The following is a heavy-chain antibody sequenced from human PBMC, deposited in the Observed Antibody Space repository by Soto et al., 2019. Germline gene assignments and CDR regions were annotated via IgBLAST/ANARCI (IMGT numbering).Heavy chain of an antibody. Sequence: QVQLQESGPGLVKPSETLSLTGTVSGGSISSYYWSWIRQPPGKGLEWIGFIFYSGSTSYTPSLKSRVTISIDTSEYQFSLKRNSVTAADTAVYYCASMIGDPVLSFDSWGQGTLVAVSS. CDR2: IFYSGST. CDR3: ASMIGDPVLSFDS. V-gene: IGHV4-59*01. CDR1: GGSISSYY. J-gene: IGHJ5*01. D-gene: IGHD3-10*02.